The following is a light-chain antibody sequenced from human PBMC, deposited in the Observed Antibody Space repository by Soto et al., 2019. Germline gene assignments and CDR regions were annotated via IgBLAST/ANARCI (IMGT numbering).Light chain of an antibody. J-gene: IGKJ4*01. CDR2: DAS. Sequence: EIELIQSLATLSLSPGERATLSCRASQSVSSNLAWYQQKPGQAPSLLIYDASNRATGIPARFSGSGSGTDFTLTISSLEPEDFAVYHCQQRSNWLTFGGGTKVDIK. V-gene: IGKV3-11*01. CDR1: QSVSSN. CDR3: QQRSNWLT.